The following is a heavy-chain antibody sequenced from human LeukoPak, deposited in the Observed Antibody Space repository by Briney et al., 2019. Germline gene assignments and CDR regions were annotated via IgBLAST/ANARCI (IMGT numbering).Heavy chain of an antibody. CDR1: GFTFSSYA. Sequence: GGSLRLSCAASGFTFSSYAMHWVRQAPGKGLEWVTFIRYDGSNKYYADSVKGRFTISRDNSKNTLYLQMNSLRAEDTAVYYCARAVVGATTHFDYWGQGTLVTVSP. D-gene: IGHD1-26*01. J-gene: IGHJ4*02. V-gene: IGHV3-30*02. CDR2: IRYDGSNK. CDR3: ARAVVGATTHFDY.